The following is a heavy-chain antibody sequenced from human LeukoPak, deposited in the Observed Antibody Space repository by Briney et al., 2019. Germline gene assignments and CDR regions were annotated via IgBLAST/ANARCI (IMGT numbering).Heavy chain of an antibody. D-gene: IGHD6-13*01. CDR3: AKDLAAAGTDYYYYYGMDV. J-gene: IGHJ6*02. Sequence: GGSLRLSCAASGFTFYTIGMHWVRQAPGKGLEWVAVISFDGSITYYADSVKGRFTISRDNSKNALYLQMNSLRAEDTAVYYCAKDLAAAGTDYYYYYGMDVWGQGTTVTVSS. V-gene: IGHV3-30*18. CDR2: ISFDGSIT. CDR1: GFTFYTIG.